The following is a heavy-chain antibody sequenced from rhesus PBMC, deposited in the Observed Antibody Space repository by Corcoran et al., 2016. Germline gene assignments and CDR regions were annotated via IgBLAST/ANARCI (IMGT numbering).Heavy chain of an antibody. V-gene: IGHV3S22*01. D-gene: IGHD2-21*01. CDR2: IRNKIKGGTT. CDR1: GFSFSDSY. J-gene: IGHJ4*01. Sequence: EVQLVESGGGLVQPGGSLRLSCAASGFSFSDSYITWVRQAPGKGPEWVVFIRNKIKGGTTEYAASVKDRFTISRDDSKSNASLQMNSLKTEDTAVYYCARGYTDFDYWGQGVLVTVSS. CDR3: ARGYTDFDY.